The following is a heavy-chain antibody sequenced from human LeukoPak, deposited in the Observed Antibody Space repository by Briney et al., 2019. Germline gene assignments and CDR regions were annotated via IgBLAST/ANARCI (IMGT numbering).Heavy chain of an antibody. V-gene: IGHV1-8*01. CDR1: GYTFTSYD. Sequence: ASVKVSCKASGYTFTSYDINWVRQATGQGLEWMGWMNPNSGNTGYAQKVQGRVTMTTDTSTSTAYMELRSLRSDDTAVYYCARGAVNRYNWNDDNYYYYYMDVWGKGTTVIISS. J-gene: IGHJ6*03. CDR3: ARGAVNRYNWNDDNYYYYYMDV. CDR2: MNPNSGNT. D-gene: IGHD1-1*01.